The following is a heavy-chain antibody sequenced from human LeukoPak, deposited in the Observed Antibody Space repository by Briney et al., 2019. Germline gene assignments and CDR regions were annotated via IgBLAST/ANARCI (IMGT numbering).Heavy chain of an antibody. J-gene: IGHJ6*04. V-gene: IGHV3-30*18. CDR3: AKVLQLRDYYYYGMDV. CDR2: ISYDGSSK. D-gene: IGHD2-2*01. CDR1: GFTFSSYG. Sequence: PGGSLRLSCAASGFTFSSYGMRWVRQAPGKGLEWVAVISYDGSSKYYADSVKGRFTISRDNSKNTLYLQMNSLRAEDTAVYYCAKVLQLRDYYYYGMDVWGKGTTVTVSS.